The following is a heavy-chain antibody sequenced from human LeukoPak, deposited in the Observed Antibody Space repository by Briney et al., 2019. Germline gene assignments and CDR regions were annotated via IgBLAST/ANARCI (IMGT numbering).Heavy chain of an antibody. CDR3: AKPGYQLPVVVVTASYFDY. D-gene: IGHD2-21*02. CDR1: GFTFSSYG. Sequence: PGGSLRLSCAASGFTFSSYGMHWVRQAPGKGLERVAVISYDGSNKYYADSVKGRFTISRDNSKNTLYLQMNSLRAEDTAVYYCAKPGYQLPVVVVTASYFDYWGQGTLVTVSS. CDR2: ISYDGSNK. V-gene: IGHV3-30*18. J-gene: IGHJ4*02.